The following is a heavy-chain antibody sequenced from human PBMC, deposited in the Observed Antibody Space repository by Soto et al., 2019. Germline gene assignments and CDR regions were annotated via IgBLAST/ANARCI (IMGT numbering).Heavy chain of an antibody. J-gene: IGHJ4*02. Sequence: SETLSLTCSVSFGSIASNSYHWCWIRHPPGKGLDWIGSISYTGTTYYSPSLKSRVTISADTSKKQFSLRLDSATAADTAVYYCARLVVVAPVANVWGQGALVTVSS. CDR2: ISYTGTT. D-gene: IGHD2-15*01. CDR3: ARLVVVAPVANV. V-gene: IGHV4-39*01. CDR1: FGSIASNSYH.